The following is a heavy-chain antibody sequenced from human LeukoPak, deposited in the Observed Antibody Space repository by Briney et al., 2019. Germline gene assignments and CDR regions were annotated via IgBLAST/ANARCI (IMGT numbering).Heavy chain of an antibody. D-gene: IGHD5-12*01. Sequence: SETLSLTCTVSGGSISSYYWSWIRQPPGKGLEWIGYIYYGGSTNYNPSLKSRVTISVDTSKNQFSLKLSSVTAADTAVYYCARVDTYSGYDLDYWGQGTLVTVSS. J-gene: IGHJ4*02. CDR1: GGSISSYY. CDR2: IYYGGST. V-gene: IGHV4-59*01. CDR3: ARVDTYSGYDLDY.